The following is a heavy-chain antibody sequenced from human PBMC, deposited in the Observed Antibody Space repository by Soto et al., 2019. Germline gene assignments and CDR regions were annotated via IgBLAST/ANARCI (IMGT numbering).Heavy chain of an antibody. J-gene: IGHJ4*02. V-gene: IGHV3-66*01. CDR1: GITVNTNS. Sequence: EVQLVQSGGDLVQPGGSLRLSCAVSGITVNTNSMSWVRQAPGQGLEWVSVIYGDGTTYYADSVKGRFTISRDLSKNSLHLQMNSLRCEDTAVYYCARDFGSTWYVFDYWGQGTLVTVSS. CDR3: ARDFGSTWYVFDY. CDR2: IYGDGTT. D-gene: IGHD6-13*01.